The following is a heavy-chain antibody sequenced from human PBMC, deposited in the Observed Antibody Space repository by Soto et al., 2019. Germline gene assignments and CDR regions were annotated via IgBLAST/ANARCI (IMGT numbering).Heavy chain of an antibody. D-gene: IGHD2-2*01. Sequence: SETLSLTCTVSSGSISSSSYYWGWIRQPPWKGLEWIGSIYYSGSTYYNPSLRSRVTISVDTSKNQFSLRLSFVTAADTAVYYCARHTRSGCSSTSCYSDVWGQGXTVTVYS. J-gene: IGHJ6*02. V-gene: IGHV4-39*01. CDR3: ARHTRSGCSSTSCYSDV. CDR2: IYYSGST. CDR1: SGSISSSSYY.